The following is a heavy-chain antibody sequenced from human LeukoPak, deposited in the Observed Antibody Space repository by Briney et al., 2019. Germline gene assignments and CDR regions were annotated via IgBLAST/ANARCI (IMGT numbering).Heavy chain of an antibody. CDR3: ARDRDYYDSSGYPKGSFDY. CDR2: INPNSGGT. V-gene: IGHV1-2*02. J-gene: IGHJ4*02. D-gene: IGHD3-22*01. CDR1: GYTFTGYY. Sequence: ASVKVSCKASGYTFTGYYMHWVRQAPGQGLEWMGWINPNSGGTNYAQKFQGRVTMTRDTSISTAYMELRSLRSDDTAVYYCARDRDYYDSSGYPKGSFDYWGQGTLVTVSS.